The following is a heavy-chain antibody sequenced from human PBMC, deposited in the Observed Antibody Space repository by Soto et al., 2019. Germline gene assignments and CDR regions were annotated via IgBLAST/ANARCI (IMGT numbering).Heavy chain of an antibody. J-gene: IGHJ6*02. Sequence: GGSLRLSCAASGFTFSSYGMHWVRQAPGKGLEWVAVISYDGSNKYYADSVKGRFTISRDNSKNTLYLQMNSLRAEDTAVYYCAKDRARLDSGSYYNYYYGMDVWGQGTTVTVSS. D-gene: IGHD3-10*01. V-gene: IGHV3-30*18. CDR1: GFTFSSYG. CDR2: ISYDGSNK. CDR3: AKDRARLDSGSYYNYYYGMDV.